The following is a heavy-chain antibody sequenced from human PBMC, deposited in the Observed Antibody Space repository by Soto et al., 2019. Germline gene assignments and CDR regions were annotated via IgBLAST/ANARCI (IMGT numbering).Heavy chain of an antibody. J-gene: IGHJ6*02. CDR2: ISAYNGNT. Sequence: KVSCKASGYTFTSYGISWVRQAPVQGLEWMGWISAYNGNTNYAQKLQGRVTMTTDTSTSTAYMELRSLRSDDTAVYYCARVSGGSSYYYYGMDVWGQGTTVTVSS. D-gene: IGHD2-15*01. CDR1: GYTFTSYG. CDR3: ARVSGGSSYYYYGMDV. V-gene: IGHV1-18*01.